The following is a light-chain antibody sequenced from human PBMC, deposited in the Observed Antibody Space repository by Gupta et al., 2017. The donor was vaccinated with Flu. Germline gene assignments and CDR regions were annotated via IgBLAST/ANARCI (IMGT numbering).Light chain of an antibody. J-gene: IGKJ3*01. CDR3: QKYVSVTLT. V-gene: IGKV4-1*01. Sequence: SLGERATINSKSSQSLLYSGDNKNYLTCFQQRPGQPPKLLIYEASTRKSGVPGRFIGSGSGTDVTPPNSSLQDEEVAGYYCQKYVSVTLTFGPGTKVDVK. CDR1: QSLLYSGDNKNY. CDR2: EAS.